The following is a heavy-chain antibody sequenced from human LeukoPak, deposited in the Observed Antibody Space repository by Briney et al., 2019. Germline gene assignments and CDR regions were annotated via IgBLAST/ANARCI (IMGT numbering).Heavy chain of an antibody. D-gene: IGHD2-21*02. J-gene: IGHJ4*02. CDR1: GFIFSSAW. V-gene: IGHV3-15*07. CDR3: TTDSGPGPITVVTAHY. Sequence: GGSLRLSCAASGFIFSSAWMKWVRQAPGKGLEWVARIKSKTDGGTSDYAAPVNGRFSISRDDSKNTLYLEMNSLKAADSAVYYCTTDSGPGPITVVTAHYWGQGPLVTVSS. CDR2: IKSKTDGGTS.